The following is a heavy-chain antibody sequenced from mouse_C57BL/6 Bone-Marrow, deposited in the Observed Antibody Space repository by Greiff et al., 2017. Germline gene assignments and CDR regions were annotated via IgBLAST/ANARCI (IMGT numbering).Heavy chain of an antibody. CDR1: GFNIKDDY. J-gene: IGHJ2*01. CDR3: TTVPFDY. CDR2: IDPENGDT. V-gene: IGHV14-4*01. Sequence: VQLKQSGAELVRPGASVKLSCTASGFNIKDDYMHWVKQRPEQGLEWIGWIDPENGDTEYASKFQGKATITADPSSNTAYLQLSSLTSEDTAVYYCTTVPFDYWGQGTTLTVSS.